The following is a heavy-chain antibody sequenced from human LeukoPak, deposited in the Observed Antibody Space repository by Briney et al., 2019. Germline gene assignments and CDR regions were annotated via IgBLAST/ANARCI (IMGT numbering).Heavy chain of an antibody. J-gene: IGHJ4*02. CDR2: ISGSGGST. Sequence: PGGSLRLSCAASGFTFSRYWMTWVRQAPGKGLEWVSAISGSGGSTYYADSVKGRFTISRDNSKNTLYLQMNSLRAEDTAVYYCAKVLAVAGYYFDYWGQGTLVTVSS. D-gene: IGHD6-19*01. CDR1: GFTFSRYW. CDR3: AKVLAVAGYYFDY. V-gene: IGHV3-23*01.